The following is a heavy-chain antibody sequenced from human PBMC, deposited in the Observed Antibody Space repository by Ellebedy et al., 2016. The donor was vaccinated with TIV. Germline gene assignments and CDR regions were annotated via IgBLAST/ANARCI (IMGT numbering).Heavy chain of an antibody. CDR1: GFTFSTYG. D-gene: IGHD3-10*01. CDR3: SSYYYHSGSYRNAFDI. V-gene: IGHV3-30*03. Sequence: GGSLRLXCAASGFTFSTYGMHWVRQAPGKGLEWVAAISYDESKKYYTDSVKGRFTISRDNSKNTLYLQMNSLRAEDTAVYYCSSYYYHSGSYRNAFDIWGQGTMVTVSP. J-gene: IGHJ3*02. CDR2: ISYDESKK.